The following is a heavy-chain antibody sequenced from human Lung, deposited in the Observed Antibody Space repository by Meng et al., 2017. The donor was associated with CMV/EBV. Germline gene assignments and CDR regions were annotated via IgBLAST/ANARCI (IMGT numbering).Heavy chain of an antibody. CDR2: MKTKNRNK. Sequence: CKPSECSVRNYGMKRVRQGHGQGLEWRGRMKTKNRNKGYTEKFQGRVIMTRNTSISTADMGLSRLRYEDTDVYYCVRGEGSLRAFDSWGQGTMVTVSS. V-gene: IGHV1-8*02. J-gene: IGHJ3*02. D-gene: IGHD5-12*01. CDR3: VRGEGSLRAFDS. CDR1: ECSVRNYG.